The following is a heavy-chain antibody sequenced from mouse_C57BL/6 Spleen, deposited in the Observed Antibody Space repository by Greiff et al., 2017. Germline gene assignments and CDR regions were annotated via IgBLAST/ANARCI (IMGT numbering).Heavy chain of an antibody. CDR1: GYSITSGYD. D-gene: IGHD2-14*01. CDR2: ISYSGST. J-gene: IGHJ3*01. Sequence: VQLQQSGPGMVKPSQSLSLTCTVTGYSITSGYDWHWIRHFPGNKLEWMGYISYSGSTNYNPSLKSRISITHDTSKNHFFLKLNSVTTEDAATYYCARDGRYEEFAYWGQGTLVTVSA. V-gene: IGHV3-1*01. CDR3: ARDGRYEEFAY.